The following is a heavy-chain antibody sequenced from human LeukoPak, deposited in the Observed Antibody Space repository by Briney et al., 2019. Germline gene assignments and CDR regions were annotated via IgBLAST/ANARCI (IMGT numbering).Heavy chain of an antibody. D-gene: IGHD2/OR15-2a*01. J-gene: IGHJ4*02. V-gene: IGHV4-39*07. CDR3: ARDNRSFDY. Sequence: SETLSLTCAVSGGSISSSSDYWGWIRQPPGKGLEWIGSIYYSGSTYYNPSLKSRVTISVDTSKNQFSLKLSSVTAADTAVYYCARDNRSFDYWGQGTLVTVSS. CDR1: GGSISSSSDY. CDR2: IYYSGST.